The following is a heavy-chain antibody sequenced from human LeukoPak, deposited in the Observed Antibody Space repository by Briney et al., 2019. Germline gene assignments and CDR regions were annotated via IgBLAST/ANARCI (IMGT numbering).Heavy chain of an antibody. Sequence: VASLKVSCMASGYTFTRYYIHWVRQAPGQGLEWMVLIDPSGGSRIYAQKFQGRVTITRDTSTSTVYMELSSLRSEDTAVYYCARDKSGTTQGDSDYWGQGTLVTVSS. D-gene: IGHD1-1*01. CDR1: GYTFTRYY. CDR2: IDPSGGSR. CDR3: ARDKSGTTQGDSDY. J-gene: IGHJ4*02. V-gene: IGHV1-46*01.